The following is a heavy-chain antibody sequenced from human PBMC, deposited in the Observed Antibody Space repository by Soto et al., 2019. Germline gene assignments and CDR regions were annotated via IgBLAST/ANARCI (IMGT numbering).Heavy chain of an antibody. CDR3: ARESEDLTSNFDY. CDR1: GFTFTRYS. J-gene: IGHJ4*02. Sequence: GRSMRLSCAASGFTFTRYSMNWVRPAPGKGLEWVSSISSTTNYIYYGDSMKGRFTISRDNAKNSLYLEMNSLRAEDTAVYYWARESEDLTSNFDYWGQGTLVTVSP. V-gene: IGHV3-21*06. CDR2: ISSTTNYI.